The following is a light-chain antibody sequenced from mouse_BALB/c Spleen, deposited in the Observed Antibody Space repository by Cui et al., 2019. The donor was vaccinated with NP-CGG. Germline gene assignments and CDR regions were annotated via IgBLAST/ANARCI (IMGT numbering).Light chain of an antibody. J-gene: IGLJ1*01. V-gene: IGLV1*01. CDR3: ALWYSNHWV. CDR2: GTN. CDR1: TGAVTTSNY. Sequence: QAVVTHEPALTTSPGETVTLTCRSSTGAVTTSNYANWVQEKPDHLFTGLIGGTNNRAPGVPARFSGSLIGDKAALTITGAEIGDEATYFCALWYSNHWVFGGGTKLTVL.